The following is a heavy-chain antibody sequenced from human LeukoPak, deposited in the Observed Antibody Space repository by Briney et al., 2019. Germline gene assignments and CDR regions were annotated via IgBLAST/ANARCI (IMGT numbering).Heavy chain of an antibody. Sequence: SETLSLTCTSSGGSISGYYWNWIRQPPGKGLEWIADINYSGSTNYNPSLKSRVTISVDTSKNQISLKLNSVTSADTAVYYCARQGYFDWPQDYYYGMDVWGQGTTVTVSS. CDR3: ARQGYFDWPQDYYYGMDV. CDR1: GGSISGYY. V-gene: IGHV4-59*01. D-gene: IGHD3-9*01. J-gene: IGHJ6*02. CDR2: INYSGST.